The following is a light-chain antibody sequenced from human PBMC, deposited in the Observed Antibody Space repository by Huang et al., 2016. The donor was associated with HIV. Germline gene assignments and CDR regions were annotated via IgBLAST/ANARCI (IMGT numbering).Light chain of an antibody. CDR1: QSISSN. Sequence: EIVMTQSPATPSVSPGERATLSCRASQSISSNLAWYQQKPGQAPRLLIYGASTRATGIPARFSGSGSGTGFTLNISSLQSEDFAVYYCQQYDDWPPYTFGQGTKLEIK. CDR3: QQYDDWPPYT. J-gene: IGKJ2*01. V-gene: IGKV3-15*01. CDR2: GAS.